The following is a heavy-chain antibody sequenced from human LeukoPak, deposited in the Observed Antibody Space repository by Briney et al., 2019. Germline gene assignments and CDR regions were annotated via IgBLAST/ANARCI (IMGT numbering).Heavy chain of an antibody. CDR2: IYYSGST. J-gene: IGHJ4*02. CDR3: ASKPKGYCTNGVCYSVFDY. Sequence: TSETLSLTCTVSGGSISSSSYYWGWVRQPPGKGLEWIGSIYYSGSTYHNPSLKSRITISVDTSKNQFSLKLSSVTAADTAVYYCASKPKGYCTNGVCYSVFDYWGQGTLVTVSS. CDR1: GGSISSSSYY. V-gene: IGHV4-39*01. D-gene: IGHD2-8*01.